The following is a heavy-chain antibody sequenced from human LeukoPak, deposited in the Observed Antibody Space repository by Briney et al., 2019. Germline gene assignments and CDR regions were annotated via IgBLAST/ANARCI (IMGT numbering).Heavy chain of an antibody. CDR2: ISSSGSTI. J-gene: IGHJ6*03. Sequence: GGSLRLSCAASGFTFSSCEMNWVRQAPGKGLEWVSYISSSGSTIYYADSVKGRFTISRDNSKNTLYLQMNSLRAEDTAVYYCAKTLLGYSGYDLYYMDVWGKGTTVTVSS. CDR1: GFTFSSCE. D-gene: IGHD5-12*01. V-gene: IGHV3-48*03. CDR3: AKTLLGYSGYDLYYMDV.